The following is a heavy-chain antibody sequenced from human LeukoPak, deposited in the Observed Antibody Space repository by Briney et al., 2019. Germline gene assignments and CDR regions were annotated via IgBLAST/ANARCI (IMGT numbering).Heavy chain of an antibody. CDR2: IYYSGGT. CDR3: ARHVGFITVVRGVINNNWFDP. J-gene: IGHJ5*02. Sequence: SETLSLTCNVSGGSIRSDYWSWIRQPPGKGLEWIGYIYYSGGTNYSPSLKSRVTISLDTSKNQFSLKMSSVTAADTAVYYCARHVGFITVVRGVINNNWFDPWGQGTLVTVSS. V-gene: IGHV4-59*01. D-gene: IGHD3-10*01. CDR1: GGSIRSDY.